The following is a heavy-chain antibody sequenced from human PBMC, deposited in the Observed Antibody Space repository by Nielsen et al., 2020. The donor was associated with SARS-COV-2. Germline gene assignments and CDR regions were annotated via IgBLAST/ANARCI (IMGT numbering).Heavy chain of an antibody. D-gene: IGHD6-19*01. CDR1: GFTFSSYA. V-gene: IGHV3-53*01. Sequence: GESLKISCAASGFTFSSYAMSWVRQAPGKGLEWVSVIYSGGSTYYADSVKGRFTISRDNSKNTLYLQMNSLRAEDTAVYYCARGAVAGTDYWGQGTLVTVSS. CDR2: IYSGGST. J-gene: IGHJ4*02. CDR3: ARGAVAGTDY.